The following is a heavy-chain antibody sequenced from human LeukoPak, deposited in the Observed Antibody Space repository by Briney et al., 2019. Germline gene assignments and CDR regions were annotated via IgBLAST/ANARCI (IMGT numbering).Heavy chain of an antibody. CDR1: GYSFTSYW. CDR3: ARQGCSARNWFDP. J-gene: IGHJ5*02. Sequence: GESLKISCKGSGYSFTSYWIGWVRQMPGKGLEWMGIIYPGDSDTRYSPSFQGQVTISADKSISTAYLQWSSLKAADTAMYYCARQGCSARNWFDPWGQGTLVTVSS. CDR2: IYPGDSDT. V-gene: IGHV5-51*01. D-gene: IGHD3-10*02.